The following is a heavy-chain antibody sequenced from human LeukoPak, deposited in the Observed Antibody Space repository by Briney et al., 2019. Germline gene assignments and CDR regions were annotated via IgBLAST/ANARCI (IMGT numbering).Heavy chain of an antibody. CDR2: ISGSGGST. Sequence: PGGSLRLSCAASGFTFSSYAMSWVRQAPGKGLEWVSAISGSGGSTYYADSVKGRFTISRDNAKNSLYLQMNSLRAEDTAVYYCARVDAGATLFDAFDIWGQGTMVTVSS. V-gene: IGHV3-23*01. CDR1: GFTFSSYA. CDR3: ARVDAGATLFDAFDI. J-gene: IGHJ3*02. D-gene: IGHD1-26*01.